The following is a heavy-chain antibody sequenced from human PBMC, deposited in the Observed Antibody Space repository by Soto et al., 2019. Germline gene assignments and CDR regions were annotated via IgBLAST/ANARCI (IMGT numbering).Heavy chain of an antibody. D-gene: IGHD3-22*01. J-gene: IGHJ4*02. Sequence: SGPTLVNPTQTLTLTCTFSGFSLSSSGVGVGWIRQPPGKALEWLALIFWDDDKRHSPSLKSRLTITKDTSKNQVVLTVTNMDPVDTATYYCAHSSNYGSTIWPFENWGQGTLVTVSS. CDR3: AHSSNYGSTIWPFEN. CDR2: IFWDDDK. CDR1: GFSLSSSGVG. V-gene: IGHV2-5*02.